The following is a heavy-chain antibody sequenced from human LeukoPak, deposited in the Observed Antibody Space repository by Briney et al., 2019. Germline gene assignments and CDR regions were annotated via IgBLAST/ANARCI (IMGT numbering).Heavy chain of an antibody. J-gene: IGHJ4*02. Sequence: PGGSLRLSCAAYGLTFDDYGMSWDRQPPGEWLEWVSGINWVGGGTAYAESVKGRFTISRDNAKNSLYLQMNSLRAEDTALYYCARDRPPYDYVWRSYRYFDYWGQGTLVTVSS. D-gene: IGHD3-16*02. V-gene: IGHV3-20*04. CDR2: INWVGGGT. CDR3: ARDRPPYDYVWRSYRYFDY. CDR1: GLTFDDYG.